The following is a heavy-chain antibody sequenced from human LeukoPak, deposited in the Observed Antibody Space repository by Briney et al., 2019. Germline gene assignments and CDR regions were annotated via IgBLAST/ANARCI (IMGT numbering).Heavy chain of an antibody. CDR2: INHSGST. CDR3: ARRPTGGLDY. J-gene: IGHJ4*02. CDR1: GGSFSGYY. Sequence: SETLSLTCTVYGGSFSGYYWSWIRQPPGKGLEWIGEINHSGSTNYNPSLKSRVTISIDTSKNQFSLKLSSVTAADTAVYYCARRPTGGLDYWGQGALVTVSS. V-gene: IGHV4-34*01. D-gene: IGHD3-16*01.